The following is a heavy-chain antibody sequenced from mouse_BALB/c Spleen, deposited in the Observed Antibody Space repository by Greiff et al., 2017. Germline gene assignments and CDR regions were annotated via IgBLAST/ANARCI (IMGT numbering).Heavy chain of an antibody. D-gene: IGHD1-2*01. CDR3: AREDYYGSYWYFDV. CDR2: INSNGGST. Sequence: EVMLVESGGGLVQPGGSLKLSCAASGFTFSSYGMSWVRQTPDKRLELVATINSNGGSTYYPDSVKGRFTISRDNAKNTLYLQMSSLKSEDTAMYYCAREDYYGSYWYFDVWGAGTTVTVSS. J-gene: IGHJ1*01. CDR1: GFTFSSYG. V-gene: IGHV5-6-3*01.